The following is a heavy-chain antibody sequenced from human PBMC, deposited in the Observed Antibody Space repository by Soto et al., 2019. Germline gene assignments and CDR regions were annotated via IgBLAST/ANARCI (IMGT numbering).Heavy chain of an antibody. V-gene: IGHV1-18*01. CDR2: ISAYNGNT. Sequence: EASVKVSCKASGYTFTSYGISWVRQAPGQGLEWMGWISAYNGNTNYAQKLQGRVTMTTDTSTSTAYMELRSLRSDDTAVYYCARDPGYSSGWPPDAFDIWGQGTMVTVSS. J-gene: IGHJ3*02. CDR1: GYTFTSYG. CDR3: ARDPGYSSGWPPDAFDI. D-gene: IGHD6-19*01.